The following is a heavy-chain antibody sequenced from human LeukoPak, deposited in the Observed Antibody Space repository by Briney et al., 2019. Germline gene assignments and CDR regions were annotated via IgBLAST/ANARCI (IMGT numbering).Heavy chain of an antibody. J-gene: IGHJ2*01. Sequence: RTGGSLRLSCAASGFTFSSYSMNWVRQAPGKGLEWVSYISSSSSTIYYADSVKGRFTNSRDNAKNSLYLQMNSLRAEDTAVYYCARDDADYDYVWGSPGDWYFDLWGRGTLVTVSS. CDR3: ARDDADYDYVWGSPGDWYFDL. CDR2: ISSSSSTI. CDR1: GFTFSSYS. V-gene: IGHV3-48*01. D-gene: IGHD3-16*01.